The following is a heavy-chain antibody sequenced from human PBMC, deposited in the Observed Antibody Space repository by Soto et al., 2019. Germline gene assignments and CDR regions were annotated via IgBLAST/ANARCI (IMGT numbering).Heavy chain of an antibody. J-gene: IGHJ6*02. CDR3: ARARQRDTGRGLDV. CDR1: GDSINNYF. CDR2: ISYSGST. D-gene: IGHD5-18*01. V-gene: IGHV4-59*01. Sequence: QVQLQESGPGLVKPSETMSLTCTISGDSINNYFWNWIRQTTGKGLEWIGYISYSGSTSYNTSLQSRVTISSDTSKNHFSLNLSSVTAADTAVYYCARARQRDTGRGLDVWGQGTTVTVSS.